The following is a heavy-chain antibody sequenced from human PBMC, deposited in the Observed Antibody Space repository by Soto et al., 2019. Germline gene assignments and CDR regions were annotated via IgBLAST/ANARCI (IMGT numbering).Heavy chain of an antibody. CDR1: GGCISSYY. J-gene: IGHJ6*02. V-gene: IGHV4-59*01. D-gene: IGHD1-20*01. CDR2: IYYSGIT. Sequence: SETLSLTCTVSGGCISSYYWSWIRQPPGKGLEWIGYIYYSGITNYNPSLKSRVTISVDTSKNQFSLKLSSVTAADTAVYYCARYKSNYYYGMDVWGQGTTVTVSS. CDR3: ARYKSNYYYGMDV.